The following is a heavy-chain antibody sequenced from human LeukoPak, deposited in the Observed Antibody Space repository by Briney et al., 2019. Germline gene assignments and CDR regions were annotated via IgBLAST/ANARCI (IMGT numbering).Heavy chain of an antibody. D-gene: IGHD2-15*01. CDR2: IRYDGSNK. J-gene: IGHJ4*02. CDR1: GFTFSSYG. V-gene: IGHV3-30*02. Sequence: PGGSLRLSCAASGFTFSSYGMHWVRQAPGKGLEWVAFIRYDGSNKYYADSVKGRFTISRDNSKNTLYLQMNSLRAEDTAVYYCANSFGCSGGSCYSGLDYWGQGTLVTVSS. CDR3: ANSFGCSGGSCYSGLDY.